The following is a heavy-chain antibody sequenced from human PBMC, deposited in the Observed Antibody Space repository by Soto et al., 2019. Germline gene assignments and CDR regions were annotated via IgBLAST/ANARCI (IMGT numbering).Heavy chain of an antibody. D-gene: IGHD3-22*01. CDR2: IHTHSDVT. J-gene: IGHJ5*02. CDR3: AREVSYYDTRGFDP. CDR1: GYIFTGYY. V-gene: IGHV1-2*02. Sequence: ASVKVSCKASGYIFTGYYIHWVRQAPGQGLEWMGWIHTHSDVTNYAQKFQGRVTMTRDTSTSTAYMELSRLTSDDTAVYYCAREVSYYDTRGFDPWGQGTLVTVSS.